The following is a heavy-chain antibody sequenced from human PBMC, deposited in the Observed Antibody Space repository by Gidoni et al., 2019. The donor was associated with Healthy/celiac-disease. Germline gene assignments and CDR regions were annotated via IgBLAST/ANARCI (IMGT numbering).Heavy chain of an antibody. Sequence: QVQLQQWGAGLLKPSETLFLTCAVYGGSFSGYYWRWIRQPPGKGLEWIGEINHSGSTNYNPSLKSRVTISVDTSKNQFSLKLSSVTAADTAVYYCARRALGYCTGGVCYTSDAFDIWGQGTMVTVSS. V-gene: IGHV4-34*01. CDR2: INHSGST. CDR3: ARRALGYCTGGVCYTSDAFDI. J-gene: IGHJ3*02. D-gene: IGHD2-8*02. CDR1: GGSFSGYY.